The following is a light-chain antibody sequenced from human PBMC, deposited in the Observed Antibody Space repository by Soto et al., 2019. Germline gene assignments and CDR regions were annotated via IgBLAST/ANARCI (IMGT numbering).Light chain of an antibody. CDR1: HSVSSRY. CDR2: GAF. V-gene: IGKV3-20*01. Sequence: EVVLTQSPGTLSLSPGERATLSCTTSHSVSSRYFAWYQQKPGQAPRLLIYGAFKRATGIPDRFSGSGSGTEFTLTISSLQPDDFATYYCQQYNSYPWTFGQGTKVDIK. J-gene: IGKJ1*01. CDR3: QQYNSYPWT.